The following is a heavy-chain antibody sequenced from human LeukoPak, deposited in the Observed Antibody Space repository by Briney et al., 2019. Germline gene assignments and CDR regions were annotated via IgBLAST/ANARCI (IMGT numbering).Heavy chain of an antibody. D-gene: IGHD1-26*01. J-gene: IGHJ4*02. CDR1: GYSISSGYY. V-gene: IGHV4-38-2*01. Sequence: SETLSLTCAVSGYSISSGYYWGWIRQPPGKGLEWIGSIYHSGSTYYNPSLKSRVTISVDTSKNQFSLKLSSVTAADTAVYYCARHGYSGSSAGVLFFDYWGQGTLVTVSS. CDR2: IYHSGST. CDR3: ARHGYSGSSAGVLFFDY.